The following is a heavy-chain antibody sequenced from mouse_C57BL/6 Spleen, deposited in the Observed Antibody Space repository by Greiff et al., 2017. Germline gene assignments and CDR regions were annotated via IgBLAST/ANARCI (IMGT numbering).Heavy chain of an antibody. CDR2: IWSGGST. Sequence: VQRVESGPGLVQPSQSLSITCTVSGFSLTSYGVHWVRQSPGKGLEWLGVIWSGGSTDYKAAFISRLSISKDNSKSQVFFKMNSLQADDTAIYYCARGGGYSDFDYWGQGTTLTVSS. J-gene: IGHJ2*01. D-gene: IGHD2-3*01. CDR1: GFSLTSYG. CDR3: ARGGGYSDFDY. V-gene: IGHV2-2*01.